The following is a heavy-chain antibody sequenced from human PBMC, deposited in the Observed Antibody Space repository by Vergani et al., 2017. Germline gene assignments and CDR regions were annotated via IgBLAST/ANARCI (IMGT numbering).Heavy chain of an antibody. J-gene: IGHJ3*02. CDR2: IYYSGST. Sequence: QVQLQESGPGLVKPSETLSLTCTVSGGSISSYYWSWIRKPPGKGLEWIGYIYYSGSTNYNPSLKSRVTISVDTSKNKFSLKLSSVTAAGTAVYYWARHPTYYYDSSGYYDLQTDAFDIWGQGTMVTGSS. D-gene: IGHD3-22*01. CDR1: GGSISSYY. CDR3: ARHPTYYYDSSGYYDLQTDAFDI. V-gene: IGHV4-59*01.